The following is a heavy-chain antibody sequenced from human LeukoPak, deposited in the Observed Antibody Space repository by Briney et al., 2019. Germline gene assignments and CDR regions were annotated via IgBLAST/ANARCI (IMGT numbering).Heavy chain of an antibody. Sequence: KSGGSLRLSCAASGFTFSSYSTNWVRQAPGKGLEWVSSISSSSSYIYYADSVKGRFTISRDNAKNSLYLQMNSLRAEDTAVYYCAREPVRVVSPLEYYYYYGMDVWGQGTTVTVSS. CDR1: GFTFSSYS. CDR2: ISSSSSYI. V-gene: IGHV3-21*01. D-gene: IGHD2-15*01. CDR3: AREPVRVVSPLEYYYYYGMDV. J-gene: IGHJ6*02.